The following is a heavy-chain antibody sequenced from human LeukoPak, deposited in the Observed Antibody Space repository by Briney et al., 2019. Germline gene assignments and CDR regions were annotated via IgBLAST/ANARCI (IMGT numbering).Heavy chain of an antibody. CDR2: FYDSGST. D-gene: IGHD3-16*01. Sequence: PSETLSLICSVSGGSVSSGGYYWSWIPQAPGQGRVWVGYFYDSGSTDYNPSLKSRVTISVDPSKNLFSLKLNSVTPADTAVYYCARRVRGQWFDPWGQGTLVTVSP. J-gene: IGHJ5*02. CDR1: GGSVSSGGYY. CDR3: ARRVRGQWFDP. V-gene: IGHV4-61*08.